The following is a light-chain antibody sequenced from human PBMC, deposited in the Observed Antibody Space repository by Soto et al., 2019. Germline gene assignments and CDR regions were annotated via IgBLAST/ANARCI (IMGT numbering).Light chain of an antibody. V-gene: IGKV3-20*01. Sequence: EIVLTQSPGTLSLSAGDRATLSCRASQSVSSNYLAWYQQKPGQTPRLLIYGASSRATGIPDRFSGSGSGTDFTLTISRLEPDDFAVYYCQQSCSSPWTFGQGTKVEIK. J-gene: IGKJ1*01. CDR2: GAS. CDR1: QSVSSNY. CDR3: QQSCSSPWT.